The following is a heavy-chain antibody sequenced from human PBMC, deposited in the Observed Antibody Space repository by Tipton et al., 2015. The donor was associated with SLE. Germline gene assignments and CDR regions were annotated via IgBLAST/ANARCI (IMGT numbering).Heavy chain of an antibody. V-gene: IGHV4-59*01. CDR1: GGSISSYY. J-gene: IGHJ4*02. CDR3: ARVGGHSSSGRRRFDY. D-gene: IGHD6-13*01. CDR2: IYYSGST. Sequence: TLSLTCTVSGGSISSYYWSWIRQPPGKGLEWIGYIYYSGSTNYNPSLKSRVTISVDTSKNQFSLKLSSVTAADTAVYYCARVGGHSSSGRRRFDYWGQGTLVTVSS.